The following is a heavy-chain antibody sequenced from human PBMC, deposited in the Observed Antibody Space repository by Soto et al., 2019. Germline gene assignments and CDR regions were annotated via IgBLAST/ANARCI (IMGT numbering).Heavy chain of an antibody. CDR1: GGGNLRDYR. Sequence: QVQLVQSGAEVKEPGSSVKVSCKASGGGNLRDYRTTWVRRAPGQGLEWMGGIIPKLGSANYAQNFQGRVTITADEPTNTVYMELRSLRSDDTAVYYCARGDDGYNFGAVYWGQGTPVTVSS. CDR3: ARGDDGYNFGAVY. V-gene: IGHV1-69*01. D-gene: IGHD5-12*01. CDR2: IIPKLGSA. J-gene: IGHJ4*02.